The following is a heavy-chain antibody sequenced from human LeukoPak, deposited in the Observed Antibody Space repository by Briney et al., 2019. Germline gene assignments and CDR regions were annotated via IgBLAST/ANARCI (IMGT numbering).Heavy chain of an antibody. J-gene: IGHJ5*02. CDR3: ARALGYCSGGSCTRGYNWFDP. CDR1: GGSISSSDYY. D-gene: IGHD2-15*01. Sequence: SETLSLTCTVSGGSISSSDYYWGWIRQPPGKGLEWIGSIYYGGSTYYNPSLKSRVTISVDSSMNQFSLKLSFVTAADTAVYYCARALGYCSGGSCTRGYNWFDPWGQGTLVTVPS. V-gene: IGHV4-39*01. CDR2: IYYGGST.